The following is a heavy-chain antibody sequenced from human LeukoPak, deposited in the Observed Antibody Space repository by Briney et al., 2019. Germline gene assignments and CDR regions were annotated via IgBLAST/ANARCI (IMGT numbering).Heavy chain of an antibody. Sequence: AASVTVSCKASGGTFSSYAISWVRQAPGQGLEWMGGIIPIFGTANYAQKFQGRVTITADESTSTAYMELSSLRSEDTAVYYCAREAHCSGGSCGVIGNWFDPWGQGTLVTVSS. V-gene: IGHV1-69*13. CDR2: IIPIFGTA. CDR3: AREAHCSGGSCGVIGNWFDP. CDR1: GGTFSSYA. J-gene: IGHJ5*02. D-gene: IGHD2-15*01.